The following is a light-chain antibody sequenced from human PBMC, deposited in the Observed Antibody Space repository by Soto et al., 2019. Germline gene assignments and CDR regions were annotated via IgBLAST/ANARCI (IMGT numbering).Light chain of an antibody. CDR1: QSIGNY. J-gene: IGKJ3*01. CDR3: QQRSSWPFT. CDR2: ATS. Sequence: EVVLTQSPATLSLSPGEGATSSCRASQSIGNYLAWYQQKPGQAPRLLIYATSNRATGIPSRFSGSGSGTDFTLTISSLEPEDFAVYYCQQRSSWPFTFGPGTKVDIK. V-gene: IGKV3-11*01.